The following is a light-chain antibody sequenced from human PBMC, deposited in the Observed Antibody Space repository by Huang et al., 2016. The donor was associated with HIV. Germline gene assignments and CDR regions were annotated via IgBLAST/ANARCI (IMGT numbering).Light chain of an antibody. CDR2: GAS. CDR1: QSISNTY. V-gene: IGKV3-20*01. CDR3: QQYGSSPYT. Sequence: EIVVTQSPGTLSLSPGERATLSCRASQSISNTYLAWYQQKPCHAPRRLIYGASTRATGIPDRFSGSGSGTDFTLTISRLEPEDFAVYYCQQYGSSPYTFGQGTKLEIK. J-gene: IGKJ2*01.